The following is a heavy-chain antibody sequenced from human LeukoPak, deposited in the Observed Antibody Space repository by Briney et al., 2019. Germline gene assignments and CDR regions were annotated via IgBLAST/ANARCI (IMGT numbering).Heavy chain of an antibody. CDR2: VYYSGST. D-gene: IGHD3-22*01. Sequence: PSETLSLTCTVSGDSVSNIYYYWSWIRQHPGKGLEWIGYVYYSGSTYYNLSLKSRVTMSVDTSGNHFSLKLTSVTAADTAIYFCARQRHSSAYYAPDSWGQGTLVTVSS. CDR1: GDSVSNIYYY. V-gene: IGHV4-31*03. CDR3: ARQRHSSAYYAPDS. J-gene: IGHJ4*02.